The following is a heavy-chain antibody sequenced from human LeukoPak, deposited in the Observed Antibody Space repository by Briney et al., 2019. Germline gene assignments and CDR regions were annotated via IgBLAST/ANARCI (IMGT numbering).Heavy chain of an antibody. J-gene: IGHJ5*02. V-gene: IGHV4-4*07. CDR1: GGSINNYY. CDR2: IYTSGST. Sequence: SETLSLTCTVAGGSINNYYWNWIRQPAGKGLEWIGRIYTSGSTNYNPSLKSRVTMSVDTSKNQFSLKLTSVTAADTAVYYCARGGLKFDPWGQGTLVTVSS. CDR3: ARGGLKFDP.